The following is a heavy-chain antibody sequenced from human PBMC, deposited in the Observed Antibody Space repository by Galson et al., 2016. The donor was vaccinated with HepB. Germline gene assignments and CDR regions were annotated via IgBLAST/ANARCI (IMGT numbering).Heavy chain of an antibody. V-gene: IGHV3-23*01. J-gene: IGHJ6*03. CDR2: ISRSGDST. CDR3: VQGRTAPAV. Sequence: SLRLSCAASGFIFNSHAMNWVRQAPRKGLEVVSRISRSGDSTDYADSVTGRFTISRDNPKNTLSLQMNRLRAEDTAVYYCVQGRTAPAVWGKGPTVTVSS. D-gene: IGHD1-1*01. CDR1: GFIFNSHA.